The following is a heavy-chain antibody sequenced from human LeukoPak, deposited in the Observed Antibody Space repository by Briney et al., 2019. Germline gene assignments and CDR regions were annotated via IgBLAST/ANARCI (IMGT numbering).Heavy chain of an antibody. CDR3: ARDETYSSDWQSNHYYYYMDV. CDR2: IYHSGST. CDR1: GGSISTSSYY. D-gene: IGHD6-19*01. J-gene: IGHJ6*03. V-gene: IGHV4-39*07. Sequence: SETLSLTCTVSGGSISTSSYYWGWIRQPPGKGLEWIGSIYHSGSTYYNPSLKSRVTISVDTSKNQFSLKLSSVTAADTAMYYCARDETYSSDWQSNHYYYYMDVWGIGTTVTVSS.